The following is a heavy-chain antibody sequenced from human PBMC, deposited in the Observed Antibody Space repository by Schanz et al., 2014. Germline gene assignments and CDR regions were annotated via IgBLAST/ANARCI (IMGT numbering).Heavy chain of an antibody. Sequence: VQLQQWGAGRLRSAETLSLTCAVYGGSVSGYFWTWIRQSPRKGLEWIGEINYSGSAHYNPSLTSRLTISMDASKSQLSLKMKSVSAADTAVYYCARGGRYCSGGGCHYPYNYYGMDVWGQGTTVTVSS. V-gene: IGHV4-34*01. D-gene: IGHD2-15*01. CDR1: GGSVSGYF. CDR3: ARGGRYCSGGGCHYPYNYYGMDV. CDR2: INYSGSA. J-gene: IGHJ6*02.